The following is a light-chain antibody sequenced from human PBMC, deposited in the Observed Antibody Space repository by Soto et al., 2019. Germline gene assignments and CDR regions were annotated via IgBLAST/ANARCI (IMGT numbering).Light chain of an antibody. CDR3: QQYSPYTWT. CDR2: KAS. V-gene: IGKV1-5*03. J-gene: IGKJ1*01. Sequence: DIQMTQSPSNLSASVGDRVIITCRASQSISILAWYQQKPGKAPKLLVSKASSLEDGVPSRFSGSGSGREFSLPISSLQPDDSATYYCQQYSPYTWTFGQGTKVEVK. CDR1: QSISI.